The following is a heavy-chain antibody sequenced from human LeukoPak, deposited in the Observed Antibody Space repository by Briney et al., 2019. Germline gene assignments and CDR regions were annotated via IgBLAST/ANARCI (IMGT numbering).Heavy chain of an antibody. CDR3: GRGGWSVDY. Sequence: SETLSLTCAVSGGSITSYYWSWIRQPPGRGLEWIGYISYSGSTNYNPSLKSRVTISVDMSKNQFSLKVNSVTAADTAVYYCGRGGWSVDYWGQGTLVTVSS. D-gene: IGHD6-19*01. J-gene: IGHJ4*02. CDR1: GGSITSYY. V-gene: IGHV4-59*01. CDR2: ISYSGST.